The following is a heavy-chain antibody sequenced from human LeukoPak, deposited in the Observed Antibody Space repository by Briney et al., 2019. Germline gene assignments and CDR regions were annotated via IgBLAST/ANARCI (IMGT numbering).Heavy chain of an antibody. J-gene: IGHJ4*02. D-gene: IGHD3-16*01. CDR1: GFTFSSYA. CDR2: ISGSGGST. CDR3: AREHRGEYVFGY. V-gene: IGHV3-23*01. Sequence: PGGSLRLSCEASGFTFSSYAMSWVRQAPGKGLEWVSAISGSGGSTYYADSVKGRFTISRDNSKNTLYLQMNSLRAEDTAVYYCAREHRGEYVFGYRGQGTLVTISS.